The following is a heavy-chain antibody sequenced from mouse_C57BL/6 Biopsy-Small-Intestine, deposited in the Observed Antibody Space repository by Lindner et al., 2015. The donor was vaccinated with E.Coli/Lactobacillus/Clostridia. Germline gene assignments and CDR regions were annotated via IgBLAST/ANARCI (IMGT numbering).Heavy chain of an antibody. Sequence: SVKVSCKASGYTFNKYAMHWVRQAPGQRLEWMGWINTANANTKYSQKFQGRVTITRDTSAGTAYMDLSSLRSEDTAVYYCARGNGSGSYLVDYWGQGTLVTVSS. D-gene: IGHD1-1*02. V-gene: IGHV1-84*02. CDR2: INTANANT. J-gene: IGHJ4*01. CDR1: GYTFNKYA. CDR3: ARGNGSGSYLVDY.